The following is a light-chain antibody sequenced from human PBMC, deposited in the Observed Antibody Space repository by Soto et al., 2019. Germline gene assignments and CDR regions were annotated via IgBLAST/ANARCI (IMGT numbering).Light chain of an antibody. CDR3: QQSYSTPRT. V-gene: IGKV1-39*01. Sequence: DIHMTQSPASLSAALGARLTITCRATQSSSSYVNWYQQKPKKATKLLIYAACSLQSGVPSRISGSGSRTVFTLTISSLQPEDFATYYCQQSYSTPRTFGQGTKVDIK. CDR2: AAC. CDR1: QSSSSY. J-gene: IGKJ1*01.